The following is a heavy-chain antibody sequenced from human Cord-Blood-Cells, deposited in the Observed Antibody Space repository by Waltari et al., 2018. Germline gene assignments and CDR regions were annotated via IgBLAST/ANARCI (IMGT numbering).Heavy chain of an antibody. CDR1: GFTFRSYS. CDR3: ASVRIAAAGDY. D-gene: IGHD6-13*01. Sequence: EVQLVESGGGLVKPGGSLSLSCAASGFTFRSYSMTWVRQAPGKGLEWVSSISSSSSYIYYADSVKGRFTISRDNAKNSLYLQMNSLRAEDTAVYYCASVRIAAAGDYWGQGTLVTVSS. CDR2: ISSSSSYI. J-gene: IGHJ4*02. V-gene: IGHV3-21*01.